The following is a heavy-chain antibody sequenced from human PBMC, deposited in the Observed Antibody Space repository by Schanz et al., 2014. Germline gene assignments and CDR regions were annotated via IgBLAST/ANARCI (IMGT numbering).Heavy chain of an antibody. CDR1: GFNVSKSY. CDR3: AKEKEEVAADGSFFDY. D-gene: IGHD6-13*01. Sequence: VQLVESGGGLVQPGGSLRLSCVASGFNVSKSYVSWVRQAPGKGLEWVSLIYKSGSAFYADSVKGRLTISRDNSKNTVNLQMNSLRAEDTAVYYCAKEKEEVAADGSFFDYWGQGTLVTVSS. CDR2: IYKSGSA. V-gene: IGHV3-66*02. J-gene: IGHJ4*02.